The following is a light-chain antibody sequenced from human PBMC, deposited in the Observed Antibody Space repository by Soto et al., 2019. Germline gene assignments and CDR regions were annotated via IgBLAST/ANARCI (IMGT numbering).Light chain of an antibody. V-gene: IGLV2-14*01. CDR3: TSDTSSSTWV. J-gene: IGLJ3*02. CDR1: SSGVGGYNY. CDR2: EVS. Sequence: QSALTQPASVSGSPGQSITISCTGTSSGVGGYNYVSWYQQHPGKAPKLMIYEVSNRPSGVSNRFSGSKSGNTASLTISGLQAEDEADYYCTSDTSSSTWVFGGGTKLTVL.